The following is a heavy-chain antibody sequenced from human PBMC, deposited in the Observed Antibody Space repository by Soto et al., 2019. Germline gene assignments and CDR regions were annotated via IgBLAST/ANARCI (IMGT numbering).Heavy chain of an antibody. V-gene: IGHV1-69*13. J-gene: IGHJ4*02. D-gene: IGHD6-19*01. Sequence: SVKVSCKASGGTFSSYAISWVRQAPGQGLEWMGGIIPIFGTANYAQKFQGRVTITADESTSTAYMELSSLRSEDTAVYYCARGYSSGWYPSPRGLLDYWGQGTLVTVSS. CDR2: IIPIFGTA. CDR1: GGTFSSYA. CDR3: ARGYSSGWYPSPRGLLDY.